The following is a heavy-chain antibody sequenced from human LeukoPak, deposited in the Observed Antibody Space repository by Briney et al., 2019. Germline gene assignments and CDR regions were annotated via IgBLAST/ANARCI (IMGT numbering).Heavy chain of an antibody. CDR1: GYTFTSYG. Sequence: ASVKVSCNASGYTFTSYGISWVRQAPGQGLEWMGWISAYNGNTNYAQKLRGRVTMTTDTSTSTAYMELRSLRSDDTAVYYCARARRDGYNLDFDYWGQGTLVTVSS. CDR2: ISAYNGNT. CDR3: ARARRDGYNLDFDY. D-gene: IGHD5-24*01. J-gene: IGHJ4*02. V-gene: IGHV1-18*01.